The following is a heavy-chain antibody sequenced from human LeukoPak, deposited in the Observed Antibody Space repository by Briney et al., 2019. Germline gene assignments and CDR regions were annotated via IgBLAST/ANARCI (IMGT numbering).Heavy chain of an antibody. V-gene: IGHV4-34*01. CDR2: IDHSGST. Sequence: PSETLSLTCAVYGGSFSGYYWTWIRQPPGKGLEWIGEIDHSGSTNYSPSLKSRVTISVDTSKNQFSLTMRSVTAADTAIYYCARVSLFGGVIVDYWGQGTLVTVSS. CDR1: GGSFSGYY. J-gene: IGHJ4*02. CDR3: ARVSLFGGVIVDY. D-gene: IGHD3-16*02.